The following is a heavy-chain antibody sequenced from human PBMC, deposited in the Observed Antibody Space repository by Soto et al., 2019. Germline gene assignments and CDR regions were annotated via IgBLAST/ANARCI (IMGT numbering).Heavy chain of an antibody. V-gene: IGHV1-18*01. J-gene: IGHJ6*02. CDR1: GCTFTSYG. Sequence: ASVKVSCKASGCTFTSYGMSWVRQAPGQGLEWMGWISAYNGNTNYAQKLQGRVTMTTDTSTSTAYMKLRSLRSDDTAVYYCARDLSITYSPVTIFGEARMDVWGQGTPVTVSS. CDR3: ARDLSITYSPVTIFGEARMDV. D-gene: IGHD3-3*01. CDR2: ISAYNGNT.